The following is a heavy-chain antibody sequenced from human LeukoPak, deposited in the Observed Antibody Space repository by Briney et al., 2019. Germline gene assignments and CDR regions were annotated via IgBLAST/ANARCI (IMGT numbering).Heavy chain of an antibody. Sequence: GGSLRLSCTASGFTFSTYTMYWVRHPPGKRLEWVSIIGSSGGGIHYADSVKGRFTISRDNSKNALYLQMNSLRVEDTAVYYCAIDPNWGTHSWGQGVLVTVSP. CDR2: IGSSGGGI. CDR3: AIDPNWGTHS. V-gene: IGHV3-23*01. J-gene: IGHJ4*02. D-gene: IGHD7-27*01. CDR1: GFTFSTYT.